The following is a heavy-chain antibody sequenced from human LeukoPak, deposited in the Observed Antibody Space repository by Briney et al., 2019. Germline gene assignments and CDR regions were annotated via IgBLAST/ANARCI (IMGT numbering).Heavy chain of an antibody. CDR2: INPSGGST. Sequence: ASVKVSCKASGYTFTSYYMHWVRQAPGQGLEWMGIINPSGGSTSYAQKFRGRVTMTRDTSTSTVYMELSSLRSEDTAVYYCARDSLADGYFDLWGRGTLVTVSS. V-gene: IGHV1-46*01. CDR3: ARDSLADGYFDL. CDR1: GYTFTSYY. J-gene: IGHJ2*01.